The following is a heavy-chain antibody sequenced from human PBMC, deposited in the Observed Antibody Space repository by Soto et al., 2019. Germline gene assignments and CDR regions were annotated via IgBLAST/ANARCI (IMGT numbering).Heavy chain of an antibody. CDR3: ARDQYPRARRFDP. J-gene: IGHJ5*02. V-gene: IGHV4-31*03. D-gene: IGHD2-2*02. CDR1: GGSISSGGYY. CDR2: IYYSGST. Sequence: SETLSLTCTVSGGSISSGGYYWSWIRQHPGKGLEWIGYIYYSGSTYYNPSLKSRVTISVDTSKNQFSLKLSSVTAADTAVYYCARDQYPRARRFDPWGQGTLVTVSS.